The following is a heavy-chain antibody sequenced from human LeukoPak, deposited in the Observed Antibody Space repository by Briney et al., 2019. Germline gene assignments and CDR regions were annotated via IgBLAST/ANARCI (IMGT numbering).Heavy chain of an antibody. D-gene: IGHD3-10*01. V-gene: IGHV4-59*01. J-gene: IGHJ4*02. Sequence: SETLSLTCTVSGGSISSYYWSWIRQPPGKGLEWIGYIYYSGSTNYNPSLKSRVTISVATSKNQFSLKLSSVTAADTAVYYCARVSGSGWYFDYWGQGTLVTVSS. CDR3: ARVSGSGWYFDY. CDR2: IYYSGST. CDR1: GGSISSYY.